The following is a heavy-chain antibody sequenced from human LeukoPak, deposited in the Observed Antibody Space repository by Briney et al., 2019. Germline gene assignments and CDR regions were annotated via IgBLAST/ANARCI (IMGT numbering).Heavy chain of an antibody. Sequence: SETLSLTCAVSGGSISSSNWWSWVRQPPGKGLEWIGEIYHSGSTNYNPSLKSRVTISVDTSKNQFSLKLTSMTAADTAVYYCGRETIAATGTSVFFDYWGQGTLVTVSS. CDR3: GRETIAATGTSVFFDY. J-gene: IGHJ4*02. D-gene: IGHD6-13*01. CDR1: GGSISSSNW. V-gene: IGHV4-4*02. CDR2: IYHSGST.